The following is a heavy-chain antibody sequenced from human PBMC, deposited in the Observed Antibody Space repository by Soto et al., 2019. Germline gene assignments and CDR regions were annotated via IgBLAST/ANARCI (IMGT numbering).Heavy chain of an antibody. D-gene: IGHD6-13*01. CDR3: AKEGEGPFFYSSSWYYFDC. V-gene: IGHV3-23*01. CDR2: ISGSGGST. J-gene: IGHJ4*02. CDR1: GFTFSSYA. Sequence: EVQLLESGGGLVQPGGSLRLSCAASGFTFSSYAMSWVRQAPGKGLEWVSAISGSGGSTYYADSVKGRFTISRDNSKKTLYLQMNSLRAEATAVYYCAKEGEGPFFYSSSWYYFDCWGQGTLVTVSS.